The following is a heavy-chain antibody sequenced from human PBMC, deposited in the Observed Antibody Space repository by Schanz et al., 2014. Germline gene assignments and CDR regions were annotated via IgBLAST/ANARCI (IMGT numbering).Heavy chain of an antibody. Sequence: EVQLVESGGGVVRPGGSLRLSCAASGFGFDDYAMSWVRQASGKGLEWVSAISGSGASTYYADSVKGRFTISRDNSKNTLYLQMNSRRAEDTAVYYCAKDQGSYGSGSYSYFDYWGQGTLATVSS. CDR2: ISGSGAST. V-gene: IGHV3-23*04. CDR1: GFGFDDYA. CDR3: AKDQGSYGSGSYSYFDY. J-gene: IGHJ4*02. D-gene: IGHD3-10*01.